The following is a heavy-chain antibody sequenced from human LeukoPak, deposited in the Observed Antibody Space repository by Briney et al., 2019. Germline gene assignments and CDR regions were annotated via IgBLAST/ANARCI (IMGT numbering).Heavy chain of an antibody. CDR1: GYSFTTYW. CDR2: VNPADSDT. Sequence: GESLKISCKAAGYSFTTYWIGWVRQMPGKGLEWMGIVNPADSDTRYSPSFQGQVTISADKSISTAYLQWSSLEASDTAMYYCARHESSSPYYYYGMDVWGQGTTVTVSS. J-gene: IGHJ6*02. D-gene: IGHD6-6*01. CDR3: ARHESSSPYYYYGMDV. V-gene: IGHV5-51*01.